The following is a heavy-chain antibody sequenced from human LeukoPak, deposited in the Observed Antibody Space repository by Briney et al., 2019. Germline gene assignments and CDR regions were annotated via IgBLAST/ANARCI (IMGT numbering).Heavy chain of an antibody. CDR3: ASPSD. Sequence: GGSLRLSCAASGFTVSSNYLSWVRQAPGKGLEWVSLLYKSGNAHSADSVKGRFTISRDISKSTLYLQMNSLRPEDTAVYYCASPSDWGQGTLVTVSS. CDR2: LYKSGNA. CDR1: GFTVSSNY. V-gene: IGHV3-66*02. D-gene: IGHD3-10*01. J-gene: IGHJ4*02.